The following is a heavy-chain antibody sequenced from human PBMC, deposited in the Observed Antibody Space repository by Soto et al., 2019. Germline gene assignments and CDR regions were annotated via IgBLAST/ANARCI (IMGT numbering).Heavy chain of an antibody. CDR3: ARAIYLRSSSRPYFDY. D-gene: IGHD6-13*01. Sequence: ASVKVSCKASGYTFTSYDINWVRQATGQGLEWMGWMNPNSGNTGYAQKFQGRVTMTRNTSISTAYMELSSLRSEDTAVYYCARAIYLRSSSRPYFDYWGQGTLVTVSS. CDR1: GYTFTSYD. V-gene: IGHV1-8*01. J-gene: IGHJ4*02. CDR2: MNPNSGNT.